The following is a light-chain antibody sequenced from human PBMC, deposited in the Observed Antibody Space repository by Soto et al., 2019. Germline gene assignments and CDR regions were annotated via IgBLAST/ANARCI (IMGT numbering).Light chain of an antibody. CDR3: SSYTGSINIVV. J-gene: IGLJ2*01. CDR1: NRDVGGYNS. CDR2: EVS. V-gene: IGLV2-14*01. Sequence: QSALTQPASVSGSPGQSITISCTGTNRDVGGYNSVSWYQQHPGKAPKLMIFEVSNRPSGVSNRFSGSKSGNTASLTISGLQAEDEDESYCSSYTGSINIVVFGGGTKLTVL.